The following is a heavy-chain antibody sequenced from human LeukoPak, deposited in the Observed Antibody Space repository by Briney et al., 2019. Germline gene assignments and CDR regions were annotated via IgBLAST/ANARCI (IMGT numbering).Heavy chain of an antibody. CDR3: ARVPYYDILTGYSGP. V-gene: IGHV1-18*03. J-gene: IGHJ5*02. Sequence: ASVKVSCKASGYTFTSYGISWVRQAPGQGLEWMGWISAYNGNTNYAQKLQGRVTMTTDTSTSTAYMELRSLRSDDMAVYYCARVPYYDILTGYSGPWGQGTLVTVSS. CDR2: ISAYNGNT. D-gene: IGHD3-9*01. CDR1: GYTFTSYG.